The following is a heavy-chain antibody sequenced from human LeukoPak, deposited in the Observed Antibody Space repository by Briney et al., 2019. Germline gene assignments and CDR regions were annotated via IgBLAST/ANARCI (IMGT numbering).Heavy chain of an antibody. Sequence: PSETLSLTCAVYGGSFSGYYWSWIRQPPGKGLEWIGEINHSGSTNYNPSLKSRVTISVDTSKNQFSLKLSSVTAADTAVYYCARTAAAAVYYFDYWAQGTLVTVSS. CDR2: INHSGST. CDR3: ARTAAAAVYYFDY. D-gene: IGHD6-13*01. J-gene: IGHJ4*02. V-gene: IGHV4-34*01. CDR1: GGSFSGYY.